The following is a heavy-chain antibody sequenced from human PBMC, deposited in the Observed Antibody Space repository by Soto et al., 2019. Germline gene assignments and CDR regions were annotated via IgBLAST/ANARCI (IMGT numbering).Heavy chain of an antibody. CDR2: INHSGFT. CDR3: ARGHGRFAH. V-gene: IGHV4-34*01. CDR1: GGSFTGYY. Sequence: LSLTCDVSGGSFTGYYWSWIRQPPGKGLEWIGEINHSGFTNYNPSLTGRVTISLDTSKSQFSLKLSSLTAADTAFYFCARGHGRFAHWGQGTLLTVSS. J-gene: IGHJ4*02.